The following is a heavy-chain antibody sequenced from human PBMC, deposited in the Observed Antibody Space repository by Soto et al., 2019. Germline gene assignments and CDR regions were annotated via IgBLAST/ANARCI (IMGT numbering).Heavy chain of an antibody. J-gene: IGHJ4*02. V-gene: IGHV3-15*01. CDR2: IKSNSDGGTT. CDR3: TTGFRWFGEL. D-gene: IGHD3-10*01. CDR1: EFTFSNAW. Sequence: EVQLVESGGGLVKPGGSLRLSCAASEFTFSNAWVTWVRQAPGKGLEWVGRIKSNSDGGTTDYAAPVEGRFTVSRDDSTNTLYLQMNSLKTEDTAIYYCTTGFRWFGELWGQGTLVTVSS.